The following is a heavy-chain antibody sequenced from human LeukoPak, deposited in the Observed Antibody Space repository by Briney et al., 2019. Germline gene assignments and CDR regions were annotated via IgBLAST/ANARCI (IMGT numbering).Heavy chain of an antibody. CDR2: ISAHNGNT. CDR1: GYTFTSYG. J-gene: IGHJ4*02. Sequence: ASVKVSCKASGYTFTSYGISWVRQAPGQGLEWMGWISAHNGNTNYAQKLQGRVTMTTDTSTSTAYMELRSLRSDDTAVYYCARVDPYDSSAYYFDYWGQGTLVTVSS. V-gene: IGHV1-18*01. CDR3: ARVDPYDSSAYYFDY. D-gene: IGHD3-22*01.